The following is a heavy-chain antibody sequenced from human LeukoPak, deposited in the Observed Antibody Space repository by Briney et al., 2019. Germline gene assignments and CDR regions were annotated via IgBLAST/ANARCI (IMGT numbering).Heavy chain of an antibody. D-gene: IGHD6-13*01. V-gene: IGHV4-34*01. Sequence: PSETLSLTCAVYGGSFSGYYWSWIRQPPGKGLEWIGEINHSGSTNYNPSLKSRVTISVDTSKNQFSLKLSSVTAADTAVYYCARVKDSSSWGVADWWGQGTLVTVSS. CDR3: ARVKDSSSWGVADW. J-gene: IGHJ4*02. CDR1: GGSFSGYY. CDR2: INHSGST.